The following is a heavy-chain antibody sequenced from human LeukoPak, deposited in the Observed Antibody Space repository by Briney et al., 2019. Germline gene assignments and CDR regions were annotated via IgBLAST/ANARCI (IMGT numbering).Heavy chain of an antibody. D-gene: IGHD3-10*01. CDR2: INPSGGST. CDR1: GYTFTSYY. CDR3: AVPLGYYGSGSYFPTDAFDI. V-gene: IGHV1-46*01. J-gene: IGHJ3*02. Sequence: ASVTVSCKASGYTFTSYYRHWVRQAPGQGLEGMGIINPSGGSTSYAQKFQGRVSMTRDNSTSTVYLELSRLRSEDPAVYYCAVPLGYYGSGSYFPTDAFDIWGQGTMVTVSS.